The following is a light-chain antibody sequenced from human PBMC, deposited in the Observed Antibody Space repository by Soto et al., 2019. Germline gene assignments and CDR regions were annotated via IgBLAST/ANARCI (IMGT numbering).Light chain of an antibody. CDR2: GAS. CDR3: QQLNSHPRT. J-gene: IGKJ2*01. Sequence: DIQLTQSPIFLSASVGDRVTISCRASQAMFNYLAWYQQKPGKAPNLLIFGASTLQSGVPSRFSGSGSGTEFTLTIGSLQPEDFATYYCQQLNSHPRTFGQGTKLEIK. CDR1: QAMFNY. V-gene: IGKV1-9*01.